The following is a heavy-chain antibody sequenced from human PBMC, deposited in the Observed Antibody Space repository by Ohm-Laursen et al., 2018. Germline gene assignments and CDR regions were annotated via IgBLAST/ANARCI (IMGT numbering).Heavy chain of an antibody. V-gene: IGHV3-7*01. CDR2: MNQDGSEK. CDR1: GFTFSSYW. D-gene: IGHD2-8*01. J-gene: IGHJ6*02. Sequence: SLRLSCSASGFTFSSYWITWVRQAPGKGLEWVANMNQDGSEKFYVDSVKGRFIISRDNAKNSVFLQMGSLRAEDTAVYYCVTDQNKMEVVWGQGTTVTVSS. CDR3: VTDQNKMEVV.